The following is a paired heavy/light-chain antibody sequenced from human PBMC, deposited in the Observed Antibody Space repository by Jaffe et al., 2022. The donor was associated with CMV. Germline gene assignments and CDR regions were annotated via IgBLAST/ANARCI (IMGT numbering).Heavy chain of an antibody. D-gene: IGHD6-19*01. Sequence: EVQLLESGGGLVQPGGSLRLSCAASGFSITGYAMSWVRQAPGKGLEWVSGIGGYGGGTHYADSVKGRFTISRDSSTNTLFLQMNSLRAEDTAIYYCAKVDWGSSGDDFWGQGTLVTVSS. CDR3: AKVDWGSSGDDF. CDR2: IGGYGGGT. CDR1: GFSITGYA. J-gene: IGHJ4*02. V-gene: IGHV3-23*01.
Light chain of an antibody. CDR1: QSISTW. V-gene: IGKV1-5*03. CDR3: HQYNSYPWT. J-gene: IGKJ1*01. CDR2: KAS. Sequence: DIQMTQSPSTLSASVGDSVTITCRASQSISTWLAWYQQKPGKAPKVLIYKASSLESGVPSTFSGSGSGTEFTLTISSLQPDDFSTYYCHQYNSYPWTFGQGTKVEIK.